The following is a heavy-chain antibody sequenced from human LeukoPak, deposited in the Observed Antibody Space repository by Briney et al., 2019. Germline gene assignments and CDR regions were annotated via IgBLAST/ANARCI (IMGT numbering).Heavy chain of an antibody. CDR2: ISSSSYI. CDR1: GFTFSSYS. D-gene: IGHD1-1*01. J-gene: IGHJ3*02. Sequence: GGSLRLSCAASGFTFSSYSMNWVRQAPGKGLEWVSSISSSSYIYYADSVKGRLTISRDNAKNSLYLQMNSLRAEDTAVYYCARDGELERVDAFDIWGQGTMVTVSS. V-gene: IGHV3-21*01. CDR3: ARDGELERVDAFDI.